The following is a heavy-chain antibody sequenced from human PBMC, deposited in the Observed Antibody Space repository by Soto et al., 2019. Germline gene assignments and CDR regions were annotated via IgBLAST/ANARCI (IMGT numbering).Heavy chain of an antibody. CDR1: GFMFSSAA. V-gene: IGHV3-23*01. CDR3: GVALSAAGPFDQ. J-gene: IGHJ4*02. D-gene: IGHD5-12*01. CDR2: VSGTGGTP. Sequence: EVQLLEFGGGLVQPGGSLRLSCAASGFMFSSAAMSWVRQAPGKGLEWVSAVSGTGGTPYYADSVKGQFTISRDNSMNSFFLQMSGLGAEDRAIYYCGVALSAAGPFDQGGQGPLVTFS.